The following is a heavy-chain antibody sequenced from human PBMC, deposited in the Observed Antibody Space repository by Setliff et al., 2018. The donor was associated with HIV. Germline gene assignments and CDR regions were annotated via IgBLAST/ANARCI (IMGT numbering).Heavy chain of an antibody. CDR3: AREHDYSNYRRLDS. CDR1: GDSIITYY. Sequence: PSETLSLTCTVSGDSIITYYWTWIRQPPGKGLEWIGYIHHSGSSDYTPSLRSRVTTSVDTSKNQFSLKLTSVTAADTAVYYCAREHDYSNYRRLDSWGQGILVTVSS. D-gene: IGHD4-4*01. J-gene: IGHJ4*02. CDR2: IHHSGSS. V-gene: IGHV4-4*08.